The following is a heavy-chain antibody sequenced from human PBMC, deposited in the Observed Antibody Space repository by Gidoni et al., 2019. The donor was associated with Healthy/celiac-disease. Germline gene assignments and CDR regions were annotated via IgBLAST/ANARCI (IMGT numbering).Heavy chain of an antibody. CDR3: AREEIYGAGSHDY. J-gene: IGHJ4*02. CDR2: INSDGSST. Sequence: EVQLVASGGGLVQPGGSLRLSCSASGFTFSSYWMHWVRPGPGKGLVWGSRINSDGSSTSYADSVKGRFTISRDNAKNTLYLQMNSLRAEDTAVYYCAREEIYGAGSHDYWGQGTLVTVSS. CDR1: GFTFSSYW. D-gene: IGHD3-10*01. V-gene: IGHV3-74*01.